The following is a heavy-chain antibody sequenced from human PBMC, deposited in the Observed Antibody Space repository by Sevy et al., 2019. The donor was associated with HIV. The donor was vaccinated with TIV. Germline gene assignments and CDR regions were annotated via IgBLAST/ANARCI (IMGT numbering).Heavy chain of an antibody. J-gene: IGHJ3*02. D-gene: IGHD3-22*01. CDR3: ARLPDYYDSSGYYDGQAFDI. CDR1: GYSFTSYW. Sequence: GESLKISCKGSGYSFTSYWIGWVRQMPGKGLGWMGIIYPGDSDTRYSPSFQGQVTISADKSISTAYLQWSSLKASDTAMYYCARLPDYYDSSGYYDGQAFDIWGQGTMVTVSS. V-gene: IGHV5-51*01. CDR2: IYPGDSDT.